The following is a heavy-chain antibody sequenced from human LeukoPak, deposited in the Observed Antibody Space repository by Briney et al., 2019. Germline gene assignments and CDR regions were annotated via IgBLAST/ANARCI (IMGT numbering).Heavy chain of an antibody. CDR1: GFTFSSYN. CDR2: ITSGSSYI. CDR3: AKDRIPGAGTLLGY. J-gene: IGHJ4*02. D-gene: IGHD2-2*01. Sequence: GGSLRLSCAASGFTFSSYNMNWVRQAPGKGLEWVSSITSGSSYIYYADSVKGRFTISRDNAKNSLYLQMNSLRAEDTAIYYCAKDRIPGAGTLLGYWGQGTLVTVSS. V-gene: IGHV3-21*04.